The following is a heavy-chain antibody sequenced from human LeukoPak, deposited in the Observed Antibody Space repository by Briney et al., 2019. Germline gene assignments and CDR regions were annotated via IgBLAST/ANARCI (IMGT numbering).Heavy chain of an antibody. D-gene: IGHD5-12*01. CDR2: IYYSGST. CDR1: GYSISSGYY. Sequence: SETLSLTCTVSGYSISSGYYWGWIRQPPGKGLEWIGSIYYSGSTHYNPSLKSRVTISVDTSKNQFSLKVTSVTAADTAMYSCAREVRSGYFYFDYWGQGTLVTVSS. CDR3: AREVRSGYFYFDY. V-gene: IGHV4-38-2*02. J-gene: IGHJ4*02.